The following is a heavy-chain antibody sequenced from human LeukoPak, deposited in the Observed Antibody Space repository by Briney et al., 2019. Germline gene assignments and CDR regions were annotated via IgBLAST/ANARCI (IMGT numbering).Heavy chain of an antibody. V-gene: IGHV3-33*06. D-gene: IGHD3-10*01. CDR1: GFTFSSYG. J-gene: IGHJ4*02. CDR3: ANMVRGE. CDR2: IWYDGSNK. Sequence: GGSLRLSCAASGFTFSSYGMHGGRQAPGKWLEWVAVIWYDGSNKYYADSVKGRFTISRDNSKNTLYLQMNSLRAEDTAVYYCANMVRGEWGQGTLVTVSS.